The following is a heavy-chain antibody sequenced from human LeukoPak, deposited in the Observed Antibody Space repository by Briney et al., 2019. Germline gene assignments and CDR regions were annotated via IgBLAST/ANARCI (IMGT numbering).Heavy chain of an antibody. CDR1: GFTFSSYA. J-gene: IGHJ1*01. CDR2: ISSNGGST. D-gene: IGHD6-19*01. Sequence: GGSLRLSCAASGFTFSSYAMHWVRQAPGKGLEYVSAISSNGGSTYYANSVKGRFTISRDNPKNTLYLQMGSLRPEDMAVYYCARVDSGSACASWGQGILVTVSS. V-gene: IGHV3-64*01. CDR3: ARVDSGSACAS.